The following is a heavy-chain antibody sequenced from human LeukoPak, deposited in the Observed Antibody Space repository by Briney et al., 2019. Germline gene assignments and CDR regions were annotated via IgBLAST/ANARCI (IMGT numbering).Heavy chain of an antibody. V-gene: IGHV1-24*01. CDR1: GYTLTEFS. Sequence: ASVKVSFKVSGYTLTEFSMHWVRQAPGKGGEGMGGFDPEDGETIYAQELQGRVTMTKDTSTDTAYMELSSLRSEDTAVYYCATWYYYDSSDYYLADYWGQGTLVTVSS. D-gene: IGHD3-22*01. CDR3: ATWYYYDSSDYYLADY. CDR2: FDPEDGET. J-gene: IGHJ4*02.